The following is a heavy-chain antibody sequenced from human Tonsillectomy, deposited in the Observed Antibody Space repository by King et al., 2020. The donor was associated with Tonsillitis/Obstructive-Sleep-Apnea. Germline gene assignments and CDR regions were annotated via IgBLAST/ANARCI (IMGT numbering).Heavy chain of an antibody. CDR1: NYTFTSYG. CDR2: ISAYNGNT. V-gene: IGHV1-18*01. Sequence: QVQLVESGAEVKKPGASVKVSCKASNYTFTSYGISWVRQAPGQGLEWMGWISAYNGNTNYAQKLQGRVTMTTDTSTSTAYMELRSLRSDDTAVYYCARDCRYCSSTSCYFYRGDGMDVWGQGTTVTVSS. J-gene: IGHJ6*02. CDR3: ARDCRYCSSTSCYFYRGDGMDV. D-gene: IGHD2-2*01.